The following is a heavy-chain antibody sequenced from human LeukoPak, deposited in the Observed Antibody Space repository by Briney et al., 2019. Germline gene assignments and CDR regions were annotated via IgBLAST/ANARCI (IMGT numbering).Heavy chain of an antibody. CDR1: GYSISSGYY. CDR3: ARHKKINVNFDY. CDR2: IYHSGST. J-gene: IGHJ4*02. V-gene: IGHV4-38-2*01. Sequence: PSETLSLTCAVSGYSISSGYYWGWIRQPPGKGQEWIGSIYHSGSTYYNPSLKSRVTISVDTSKNQFSLKLSSVTAADTAVYYCARHKKINVNFDYWGQGTLVTVSS.